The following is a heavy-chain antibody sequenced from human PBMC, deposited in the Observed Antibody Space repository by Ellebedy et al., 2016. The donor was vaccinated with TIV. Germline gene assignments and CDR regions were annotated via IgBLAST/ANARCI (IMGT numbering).Heavy chain of an antibody. J-gene: IGHJ4*02. D-gene: IGHD1-26*01. CDR1: GFTFSRSG. CDR2: ISYDGSNK. V-gene: IGHV3-30*03. CDR3: TMTVGPSEATDH. Sequence: GESLKISCAASGFTFSRSGMHWVRQAPGKGLEWVAVISYDGSNKYYADSVKGRFTISRDNSKNTLFLQMNSLRAEDTAMYYCTMTVGPSEATDHWGQGIQVTVSS.